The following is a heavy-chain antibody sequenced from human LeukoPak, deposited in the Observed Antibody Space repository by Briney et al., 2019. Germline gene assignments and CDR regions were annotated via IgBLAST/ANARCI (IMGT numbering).Heavy chain of an antibody. CDR2: IYYSGST. CDR3: ARGGAGSGSYYDN. J-gene: IGHJ4*02. CDR1: GGSISSSSYY. D-gene: IGHD3-10*01. Sequence: SETLSLTCTVSGGSISSSSYYWGWIRQPPGKGLEWIGSIYYSGSTYYNPSLKSRVTISVDRSKNQFSLKLSSVTAADTAVYYCARGGAGSGSYYDNWGQGTLVTVSS. V-gene: IGHV4-39*07.